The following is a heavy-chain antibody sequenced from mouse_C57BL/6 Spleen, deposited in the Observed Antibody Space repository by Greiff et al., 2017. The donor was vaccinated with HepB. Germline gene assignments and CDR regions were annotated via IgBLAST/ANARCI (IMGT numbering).Heavy chain of an antibody. CDR3: ARSGYGSSYGGPYFDY. J-gene: IGHJ2*01. Sequence: QVQLQQPGTELVKPGASVKLSCKASGYTFTSYWMHWVKQRPGQGLEWIGNINPSNGGTNYNEKFKSKATLTVDKSSSTAYMQLSSLTSEDSAVYYCARSGYGSSYGGPYFDYWGQGTTLTVSS. CDR2: INPSNGGT. CDR1: GYTFTSYW. D-gene: IGHD1-1*01. V-gene: IGHV1-53*01.